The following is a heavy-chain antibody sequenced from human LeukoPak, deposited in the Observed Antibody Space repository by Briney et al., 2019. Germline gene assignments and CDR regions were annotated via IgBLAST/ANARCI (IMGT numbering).Heavy chain of an antibody. J-gene: IGHJ4*02. V-gene: IGHV3-21*06. D-gene: IGHD3-22*01. CDR2: ISSSSSYI. Sequence: PGGSLRLSCAASGFSFSSYSMNWVRQAPGKGLEWVAYISSSSSYINYADSVKGRFTISRDNAKNSLYLQMNSLRAEDTAVYYCARPFCYYDSSGHYPTCVDYFDNWGQGALVTVSS. CDR3: ARPFCYYDSSGHYPTCVDYFDN. CDR1: GFSFSSYS.